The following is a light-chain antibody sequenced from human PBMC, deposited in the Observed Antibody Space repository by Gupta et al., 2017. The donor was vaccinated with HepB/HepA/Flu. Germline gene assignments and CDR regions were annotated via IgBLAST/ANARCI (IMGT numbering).Light chain of an antibody. CDR2: KDT. J-gene: IGLJ2*01. CDR3: QAWDSSTVV. Sequence: SSELTQPPSVSVSPGQTASITCSGDKLGHKYVCWYQQKPGQSPVLVIYKDTKRPSGIPERFSGSNSGNTATLTISGTQAMDEADYYCQAWDSSTVVFGGGTKLTVL. V-gene: IGLV3-1*01. CDR1: KLGHKY.